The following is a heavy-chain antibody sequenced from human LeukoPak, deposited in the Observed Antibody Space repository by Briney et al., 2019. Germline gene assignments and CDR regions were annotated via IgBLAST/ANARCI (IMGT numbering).Heavy chain of an antibody. J-gene: IGHJ3*02. Sequence: GGSLRLSCAASGFTFDDYGMGWVRHAPGKGLEWVSGISWNSGSIKYADSVKGRFTISRDNAKNSLYLQMNSLRAEDTALYYCTREIAVAGRRAFDIWGQGTMVTVSS. CDR1: GFTFDDYG. D-gene: IGHD6-19*01. CDR3: TREIAVAGRRAFDI. CDR2: ISWNSGSI. V-gene: IGHV3-9*01.